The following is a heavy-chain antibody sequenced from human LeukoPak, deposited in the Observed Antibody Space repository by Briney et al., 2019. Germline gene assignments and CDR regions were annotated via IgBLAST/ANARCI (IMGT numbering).Heavy chain of an antibody. Sequence: GGSLGLSCAASGFTFRNYVIHWVRQAPGKGLEWVAVIWYDGSNKYYADSVKGRFTISRDNSKNTLYLQMNSLRAEDTAVYYCARDVVPAGDYYYYYGMDVWGQGTTVTVSS. J-gene: IGHJ6*02. CDR2: IWYDGSNK. CDR3: ARDVVPAGDYYYYYGMDV. V-gene: IGHV3-33*08. CDR1: GFTFRNYV. D-gene: IGHD2-2*01.